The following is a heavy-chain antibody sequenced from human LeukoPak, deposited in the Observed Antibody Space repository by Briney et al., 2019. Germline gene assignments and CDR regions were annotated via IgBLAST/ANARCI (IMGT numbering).Heavy chain of an antibody. Sequence: PGGSLRLSCAASEFTFDDYAMHWVRQAPGKGLEWVSGISWNSGSIGYADSVKGRFTISRDNAKNSLYLQMNSLRAEDTALYYCAKGPHFGDYGSPFDYWGQGTLVTVSS. V-gene: IGHV3-9*01. CDR2: ISWNSGSI. D-gene: IGHD4-17*01. CDR1: EFTFDDYA. CDR3: AKGPHFGDYGSPFDY. J-gene: IGHJ4*02.